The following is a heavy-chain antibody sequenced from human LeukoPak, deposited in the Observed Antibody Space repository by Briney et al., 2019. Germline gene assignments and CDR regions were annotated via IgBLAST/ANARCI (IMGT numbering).Heavy chain of an antibody. V-gene: IGHV4-59*01. CDR2: IYYSGST. CDR3: ASQLYYYDSIGLEDAFDI. CDR1: GGSISSYY. Sequence: SETLSLTCTVSGGSISSYYWSWIRQPPGKGLEWIGYIYYSGSTNYNPSLKSRVTISVDTSKNQSSLKLSSVTAADTAVYYCASQLYYYDSIGLEDAFDIWGQGTMVTVSS. D-gene: IGHD3-22*01. J-gene: IGHJ3*02.